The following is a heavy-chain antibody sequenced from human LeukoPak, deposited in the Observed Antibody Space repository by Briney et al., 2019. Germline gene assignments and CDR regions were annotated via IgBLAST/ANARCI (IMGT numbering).Heavy chain of an antibody. CDR3: ATASMVRGAITLIDY. CDR1: GYTFTGYY. J-gene: IGHJ4*02. V-gene: IGHV1-2*02. Sequence: ASVKVSCKASGYTFTGYYIHWLRQAPGQGLEWMGWISPKSGVTNSAQKFQGRVTMTRDTSVSTAYMELSSLRSEDTAVYYCATASMVRGAITLIDYWGQGTLVTVSS. D-gene: IGHD3-10*01. CDR2: ISPKSGVT.